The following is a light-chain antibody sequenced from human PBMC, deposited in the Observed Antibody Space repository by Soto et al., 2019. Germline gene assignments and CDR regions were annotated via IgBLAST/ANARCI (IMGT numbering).Light chain of an antibody. CDR1: SSDVGGYNY. CDR3: SSYAGRYKYV. CDR2: DVT. J-gene: IGLJ1*01. Sequence: QSALTQPRSVSGSPGQSVSIFCTGTSSDVGGYNYVSWYQQHPGKAPKVMIYDVTKRPPGVPDRFSGSKSGNTASLTISGLQSEDEAAYYCSSYAGRYKYVFGTGTK. V-gene: IGLV2-11*01.